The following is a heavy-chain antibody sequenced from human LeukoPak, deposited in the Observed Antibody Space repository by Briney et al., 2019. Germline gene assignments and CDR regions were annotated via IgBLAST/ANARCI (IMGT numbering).Heavy chain of an antibody. V-gene: IGHV3-23*01. CDR2: ISGSGGST. Sequence: PGRSLRLSCAASGFTFSSYAMSWVRQAPGKGLEWVSAISGSGGSTYYAGSVKGRFTISRDNSKNTLYLQMNSLRADDTAVYYCAARYQLPSNAFDIWGQGTMVTVSS. CDR3: AARYQLPSNAFDI. CDR1: GFTFSSYA. D-gene: IGHD2-2*01. J-gene: IGHJ3*02.